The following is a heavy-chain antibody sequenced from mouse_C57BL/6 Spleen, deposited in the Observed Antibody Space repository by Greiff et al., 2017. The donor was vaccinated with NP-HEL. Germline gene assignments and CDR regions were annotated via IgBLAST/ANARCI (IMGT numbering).Heavy chain of an antibody. D-gene: IGHD1-1*01. CDR2: ISYSGST. V-gene: IGHV3-1*01. J-gene: IGHJ1*03. Sequence: VQLKESGPGMVKPSQSLSLTCTVTGYSITSGYDWHWIRHFPGNKLEWMGYISYSGSTNYNPSLKSRISITHDTSKNHFFLKLNSVTTEDTATYYCASNYGSSFGYFDVWGTGTTVTVSS. CDR3: ASNYGSSFGYFDV. CDR1: GYSITSGYD.